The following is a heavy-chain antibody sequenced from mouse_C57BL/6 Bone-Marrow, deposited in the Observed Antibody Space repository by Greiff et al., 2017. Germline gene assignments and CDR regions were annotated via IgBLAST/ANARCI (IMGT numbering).Heavy chain of an antibody. CDR2: IYPGDGDT. D-gene: IGHD4-1*01. CDR3: ASLTGGY. V-gene: IGHV1-82*01. Sequence: QVQLQQSGPELVKPGASVKISCKASGYAFSSSWMNWVKQRPGKGLEWIGRIYPGDGDTNYNGKFKGKATLTADKSSSTAYMQLSSLTSEDSAVYFCASLTGGYWGQGTTRTVSS. CDR1: GYAFSSSW. J-gene: IGHJ2*01.